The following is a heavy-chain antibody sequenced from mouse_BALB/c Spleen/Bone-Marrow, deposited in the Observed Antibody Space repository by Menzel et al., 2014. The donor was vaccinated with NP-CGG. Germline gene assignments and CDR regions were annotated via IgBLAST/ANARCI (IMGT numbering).Heavy chain of an antibody. CDR1: GYAFTSYL. J-gene: IGHJ2*01. D-gene: IGHD3-2*01. CDR2: INPGSGGA. CDR3: AREGTARTLSY. Sequence: QVQLQQSGAELVRPGTSVKVSCKASGYAFTSYLIEWIKQRPGQGLEWIGVINPGSGGANYNEKFKGKATLTADKSSSTAYMQISSLTSDDSAVYFCAREGTARTLSYWGQGAALTVSS. V-gene: IGHV1-54*01.